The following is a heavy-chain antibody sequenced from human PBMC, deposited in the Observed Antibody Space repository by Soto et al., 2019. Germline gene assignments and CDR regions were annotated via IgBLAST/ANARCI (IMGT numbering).Heavy chain of an antibody. Sequence: SVTRSLACPVSGGVISSGYCIWIRQPPGKGLERIGYISNSGRTNYNPSLKSRVTISVDKSKNEFSLKLNSVTAADTAVYFCARSEATVLDYWGQGTLVTVS. J-gene: IGHJ4*02. CDR2: ISNSGRT. CDR3: ARSEATVLDY. CDR1: GGVISSGY. D-gene: IGHD4-17*01. V-gene: IGHV4-59*12.